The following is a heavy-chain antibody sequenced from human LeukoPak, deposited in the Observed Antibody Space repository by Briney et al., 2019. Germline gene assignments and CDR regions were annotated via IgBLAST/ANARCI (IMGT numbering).Heavy chain of an antibody. CDR1: GYTFTSYA. Sequence: ASVKVSCKASGYTFTSYAMHWVRQAPGQRLEWMGWINAGNGNTKYSQKFQGRVTITRDTSASTACMELSSLRSEDTAVYYCASSVAEQWLVHYYYYGMDVWGKGTTVTVSS. J-gene: IGHJ6*04. V-gene: IGHV1-3*01. CDR2: INAGNGNT. D-gene: IGHD6-19*01. CDR3: ASSVAEQWLVHYYYYGMDV.